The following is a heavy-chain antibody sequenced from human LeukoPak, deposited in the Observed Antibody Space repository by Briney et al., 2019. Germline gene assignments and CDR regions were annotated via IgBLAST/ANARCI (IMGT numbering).Heavy chain of an antibody. V-gene: IGHV3-30*04. J-gene: IGHJ4*02. CDR3: ARDSIAAAGYYFDY. CDR2: ISFVGRNK. CDR1: GFTFSSYA. D-gene: IGHD6-13*01. Sequence: GGSLRLSCAASGFTFSSYAMQWVRQAPGKGLECVSVISFVGRNKYYADSVKGRFTISRDNSKNTLYLQTNGLRAEDTAVYYCARDSIAAAGYYFDYWGQGTLVTVSS.